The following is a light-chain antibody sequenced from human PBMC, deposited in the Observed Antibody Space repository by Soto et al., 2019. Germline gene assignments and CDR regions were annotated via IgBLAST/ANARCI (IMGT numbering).Light chain of an antibody. CDR3: QQYGGSPPYT. CDR2: GSF. Sequence: EIVLTQSPGTLSLSPGERASLSCRASQSVRINYLAWYQQKPGQPPRLLIFGSFNRATGIPDRFSGSGSGTDFTLTISRLEPEDFAVYFCQQYGGSPPYTFGQGTKVEIK. CDR1: QSVRINY. V-gene: IGKV3-20*01. J-gene: IGKJ2*01.